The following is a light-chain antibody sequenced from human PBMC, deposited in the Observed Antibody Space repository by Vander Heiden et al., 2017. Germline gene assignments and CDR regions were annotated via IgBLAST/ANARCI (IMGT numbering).Light chain of an antibody. J-gene: IGLJ2*01. V-gene: IGLV6-57*03. Sequence: NFLLAPPHSVSDPPGKTVTTSCTRSSGSSASNYVQWYQQRPGSAPTTVIYEDRQRPSGVPDRFSASIDRSSNSASLTSSGLKTEDEADYYCQSDDGDKYVVFGGGTKLTVL. CDR2: EDR. CDR3: QSDDGDKYVV. CDR1: SGSSASNY.